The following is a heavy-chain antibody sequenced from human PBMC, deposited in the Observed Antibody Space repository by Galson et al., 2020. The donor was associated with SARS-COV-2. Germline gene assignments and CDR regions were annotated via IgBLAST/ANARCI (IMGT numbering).Heavy chain of an antibody. D-gene: IGHD6-19*01. Sequence: GGSLRLSCAASGITFSSYEMNWVRQAPGKGLEWVSYINSGGSTIFYADSVKGRFTISRDNAKNSLYLQMSSLRAEDTAVYYCARGRLAHYYMDVWGQGTTVTASS. CDR1: GITFSSYE. CDR3: ARGRLAHYYMDV. CDR2: INSGGSTI. V-gene: IGHV3-48*03. J-gene: IGHJ6*02.